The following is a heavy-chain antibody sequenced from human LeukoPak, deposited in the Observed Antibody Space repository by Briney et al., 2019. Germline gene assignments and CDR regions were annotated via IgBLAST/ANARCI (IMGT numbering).Heavy chain of an antibody. V-gene: IGHV4-30-2*01. CDR3: ARGRDGYNPFDY. Sequence: SETLSLTCTVSGGSISSGGYYWSWIRQPPGKGLEWIGYIYHSGSTYYNPSLKSRVTISVDRSKNQFSLKLSSVTAADTAVYYCARGRDGYNPFDYWGQGTLVTVSS. CDR2: IYHSGST. J-gene: IGHJ4*02. D-gene: IGHD5-24*01. CDR1: GGSISSGGYY.